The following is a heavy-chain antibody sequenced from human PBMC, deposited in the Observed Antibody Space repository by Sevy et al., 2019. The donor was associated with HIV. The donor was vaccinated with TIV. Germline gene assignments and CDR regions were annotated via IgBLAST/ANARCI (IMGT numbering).Heavy chain of an antibody. D-gene: IGHD2-8*01. J-gene: IGHJ4*02. CDR1: GLTFSKYS. CDR3: AREGCTKPHDY. V-gene: IGHV3-23*01. CDR2: LSFGCGEI. Sequence: GGSLRLSCAASGLTFSKYSMSWVRQPPGKGLEWVSTLSFGCGEINHADSVKGRFTISRDNSKNSLYLQMNNLRAEDTAVDYCAREGCTKPHDYWGQGTLVTVSS.